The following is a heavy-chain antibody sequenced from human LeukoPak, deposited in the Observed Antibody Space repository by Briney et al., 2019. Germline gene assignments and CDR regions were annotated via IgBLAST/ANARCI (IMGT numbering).Heavy chain of an antibody. CDR3: ARDRGGKDF. J-gene: IGHJ4*02. V-gene: IGHV3-7*04. Sequence: PGESLRLSCEASGFTFSSYWMSWVRQAPGKGLEWVANIRDDGGERHYVDFVKGRFTISRDNAKNLLYLQMNSLRAEDTAVYYCARDRGGKDFWGQGTLVTVSS. CDR1: GFTFSSYW. D-gene: IGHD3-16*01. CDR2: IRDDGGER.